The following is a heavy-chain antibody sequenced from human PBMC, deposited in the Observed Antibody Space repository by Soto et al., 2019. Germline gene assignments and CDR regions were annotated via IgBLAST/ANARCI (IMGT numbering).Heavy chain of an antibody. V-gene: IGHV3-74*03. D-gene: IGHD3-16*01. CDR3: ASGLEEWGRPRVI. Sequence: EVQLVESGGGLVQPEGSLRLSCTASESTLSSHWMHWVRQAPGKGRVWVSRINSDGSSTTYADSVKGRFTISRDNAKNTMYLQMNSLRVEDTAVYCCASGLEEWGRPRVIWGQGTLVTVSS. J-gene: IGHJ3*02. CDR1: ESTLSSHW. CDR2: INSDGSST.